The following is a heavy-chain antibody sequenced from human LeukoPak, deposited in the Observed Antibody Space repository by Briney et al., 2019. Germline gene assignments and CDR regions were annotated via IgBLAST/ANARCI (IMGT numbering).Heavy chain of an antibody. Sequence: SETLSLTCAVSGYSISSGYYWGWIRQPPGKGLEWIGSIYHSGSTYYNPSLKSRVTISVDTSKNQSSLKLSSVTAADTAVYYCASKGSSTSCCPKDYWGQGTLVTVSS. D-gene: IGHD2-2*01. CDR3: ASKGSSTSCCPKDY. V-gene: IGHV4-38-2*01. CDR1: GYSISSGYY. J-gene: IGHJ4*02. CDR2: IYHSGST.